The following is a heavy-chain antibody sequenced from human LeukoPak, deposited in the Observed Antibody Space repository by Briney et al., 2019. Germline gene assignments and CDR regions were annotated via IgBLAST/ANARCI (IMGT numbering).Heavy chain of an antibody. J-gene: IGHJ4*02. V-gene: IGHV1-2*02. CDR3: ARVPYCSGGSCYRSPFDY. Sequence: VASVKVSCKASGYTFTGYYMHWVRQAPGQGLEWMGWINPNSGGTNYAQKFQGRVTMTRDTSISTAYMELSRLRSDNTAVYYCARVPYCSGGSCYRSPFDYWGQGTLVTVSS. CDR1: GYTFTGYY. D-gene: IGHD2-15*01. CDR2: INPNSGGT.